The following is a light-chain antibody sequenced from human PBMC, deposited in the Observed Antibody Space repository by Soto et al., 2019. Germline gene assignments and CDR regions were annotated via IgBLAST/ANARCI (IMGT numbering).Light chain of an antibody. Sequence: EIVLTQSPGTLSLSPGERATLSCMASQTLTTRFLAWYQQKPGQAPRPLIYGASSRATGIPDRFSGSGYGTEYTLTISRLEPEDFAVYSCQQYADLPYTFGQGTTLEIK. J-gene: IGKJ2*01. CDR3: QQYADLPYT. CDR2: GAS. V-gene: IGKV3-20*01. CDR1: QTLTTRF.